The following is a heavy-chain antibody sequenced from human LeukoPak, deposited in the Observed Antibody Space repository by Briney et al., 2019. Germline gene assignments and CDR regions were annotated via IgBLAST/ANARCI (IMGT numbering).Heavy chain of an antibody. CDR2: ISGSGGST. Sequence: PGGSLRLSCAASGFTFSSYAMSWVRQAPGKGLEWVSAISGSGGSTYYADSVKGRFTISRDNSKNTLYLQMNSLRAEDTAVYYCAKAGCSSTSCYEDYWGQGTTVTVSS. V-gene: IGHV3-23*01. J-gene: IGHJ4*03. D-gene: IGHD2-2*01. CDR3: AKAGCSSTSCYEDY. CDR1: GFTFSSYA.